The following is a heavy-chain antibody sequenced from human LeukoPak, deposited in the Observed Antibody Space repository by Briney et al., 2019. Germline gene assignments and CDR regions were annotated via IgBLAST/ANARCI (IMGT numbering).Heavy chain of an antibody. Sequence: GGSLRLSCVVSGFTFSSYAMRWVRQAPGKGLEWVSTISGSGGSTFYADSVKGRFTISRDNSKNTLYLQMNSLRAEDTAVYYCAKSGYVYYWGQGTLVTVSS. CDR3: AKSGYVYY. D-gene: IGHD5-12*01. J-gene: IGHJ4*02. CDR1: GFTFSSYA. V-gene: IGHV3-23*01. CDR2: ISGSGGST.